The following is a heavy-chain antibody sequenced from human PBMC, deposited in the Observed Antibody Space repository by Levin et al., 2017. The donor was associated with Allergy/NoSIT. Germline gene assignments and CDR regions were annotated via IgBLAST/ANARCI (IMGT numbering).Heavy chain of an antibody. V-gene: IGHV3-73*01. Sequence: GESLKISCAASGFTFSGSAMHWVRQASGKGLEWVGRIRSKANSYATAYAASVKGRFTISRDDSKNTAYLQMNSLKTEDTAVYYCTRLNQDCTNRVCRDYWGQGTLVTVSS. CDR2: IRSKANSYAT. CDR1: GFTFSGSA. D-gene: IGHD2-8*01. CDR3: TRLNQDCTNRVCRDY. J-gene: IGHJ4*02.